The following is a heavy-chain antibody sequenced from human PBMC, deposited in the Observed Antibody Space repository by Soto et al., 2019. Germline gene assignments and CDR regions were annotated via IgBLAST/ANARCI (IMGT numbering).Heavy chain of an antibody. CDR1: GFTFSSYA. CDR3: AKSLRIMPLPPY. V-gene: IGHV3-23*01. CDR2: ISGSGGST. D-gene: IGHD3-16*01. J-gene: IGHJ4*02. Sequence: EVQLLESGGGLVQPGGSLRLSCAASGFTFSSYAMSWVRQAPGRGLEWVSAISGSGGSTYYADSVKGRFTISRDNSKNTLYLQMNSLRAEDTAVYYCAKSLRIMPLPPYWGQGTLVTVSS.